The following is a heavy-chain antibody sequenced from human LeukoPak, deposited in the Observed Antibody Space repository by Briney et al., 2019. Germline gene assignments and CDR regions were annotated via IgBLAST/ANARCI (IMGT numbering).Heavy chain of an antibody. Sequence: TGGSLRLSCAASGFTFSSYSMNWVRQAPGKGLEWVAFIRYDGSNKYYADSVKGRFTISRDNSKSTLYLQMNSLRAEDTAVYFCAKDKDPWKSTSISDFDYWGQGTLVTVSS. CDR1: GFTFSSYS. V-gene: IGHV3-30*02. CDR3: AKDKDPWKSTSISDFDY. J-gene: IGHJ4*02. CDR2: IRYDGSNK. D-gene: IGHD1-1*01.